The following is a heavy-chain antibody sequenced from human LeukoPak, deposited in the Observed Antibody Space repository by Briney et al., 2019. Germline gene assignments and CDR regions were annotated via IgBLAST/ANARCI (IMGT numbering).Heavy chain of an antibody. Sequence: SETLSLTCAVYGGSFSGYYWSWIRQPPGKGLEWIGEINHSGSTNYNPSLKSRVTISVDTSKNQFSLKLSSVTAADTAVYYCARDYYDSSGYYRIFDYWGQGTLVTVSS. V-gene: IGHV4-34*01. CDR2: INHSGST. J-gene: IGHJ4*02. D-gene: IGHD3-22*01. CDR1: GGSFSGYY. CDR3: ARDYYDSSGYYRIFDY.